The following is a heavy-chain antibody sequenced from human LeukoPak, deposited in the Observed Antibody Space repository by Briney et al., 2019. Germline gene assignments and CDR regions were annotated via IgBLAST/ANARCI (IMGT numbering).Heavy chain of an antibody. CDR2: ITSSSSSI. J-gene: IGHJ4*02. CDR3: ARDYCSGGRCYSVDY. V-gene: IGHV3-48*04. Sequence: GGSLRLSCAASGFTFSSYSLNWVRQAPGKGLEWVSYITSSSSSIYYADSVKGRFTISRDNAKNSRYLQMNNLRAEDTAMYYCARDYCSGGRCYSVDYWGQGTLVTVSS. CDR1: GFTFSSYS. D-gene: IGHD2-15*01.